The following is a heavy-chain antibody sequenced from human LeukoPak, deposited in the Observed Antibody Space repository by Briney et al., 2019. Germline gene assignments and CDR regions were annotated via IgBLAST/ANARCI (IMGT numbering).Heavy chain of an antibody. CDR2: IYTSGST. D-gene: IGHD3-3*01. V-gene: IGHV4-4*07. CDR1: GGSISSYY. CDR3: ARGTRFLAMNYYYYGMDV. Sequence: SETLSLTCTVSGGSISSYYWRWIRQPAGKGLEWIGRIYTSGSTNYNPSLKSRVTMSVDTSKNQFSLKLSSVTAADTAVYYCARGTRFLAMNYYYYGMDVWGQGTTVTVSS. J-gene: IGHJ6*02.